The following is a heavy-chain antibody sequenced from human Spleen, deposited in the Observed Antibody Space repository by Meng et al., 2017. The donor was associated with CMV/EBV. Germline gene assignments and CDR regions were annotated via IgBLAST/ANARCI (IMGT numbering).Heavy chain of an antibody. CDR1: GGSITSYY. CDR3: VRGRRSGGDDWYFDL. D-gene: IGHD3-16*01. CDR2: IYTSGST. V-gene: IGHV4-4*07. J-gene: IGHJ2*01. Sequence: ESLKISCTVSGGSITSYYWNWIRQPAGKGLEWIGRIYTSGSTNYNPSLKSRVTMSVDTSKNQFSLKLNSVIDADTAVYYCVRGRRSGGDDWYFDLWGRGTLVTVSS.